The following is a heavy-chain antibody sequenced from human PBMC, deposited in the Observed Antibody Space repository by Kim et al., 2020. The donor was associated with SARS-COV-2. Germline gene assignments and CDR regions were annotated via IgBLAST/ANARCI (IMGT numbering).Heavy chain of an antibody. CDR1: GFTFSSYS. D-gene: IGHD2-2*01. CDR2: ISSSSSYI. J-gene: IGHJ6*02. Sequence: GGSLRLSCAASGFTFSSYSMNWVRQAPGKGLEWVSSISSSSSYIYYADSVKGRFTISGDNAKNSLYLQMNSLRAEDTAVYYCARDGGVVPAAMRYYYYYGMDVWGQGTTVTVSS. CDR3: ARDGGVVPAAMRYYYYYGMDV. V-gene: IGHV3-21*01.